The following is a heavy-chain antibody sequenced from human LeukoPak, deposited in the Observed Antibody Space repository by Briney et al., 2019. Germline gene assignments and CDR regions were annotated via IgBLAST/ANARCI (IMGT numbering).Heavy chain of an antibody. CDR2: IYYSGST. CDR3: AREYYYDSSGYSK. J-gene: IGHJ4*02. Sequence: SETLSLTCTVSGGSVSSGSYYWSWIRQPPGKGLEWIGYIYYSGSTNYNPSLKSRVTISVDTSKNQFSLKLSSVTAADTAVCYCAREYYYDSSGYSKWGQGTLVTVSS. V-gene: IGHV4-61*01. CDR1: GGSVSSGSYY. D-gene: IGHD3-22*01.